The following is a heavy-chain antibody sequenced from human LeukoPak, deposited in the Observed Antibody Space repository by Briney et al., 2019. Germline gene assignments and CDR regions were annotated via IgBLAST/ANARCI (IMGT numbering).Heavy chain of an antibody. V-gene: IGHV4-34*01. J-gene: IGHJ4*02. Sequence: SEPLSLTCAVYCGYFSGYYWSWIRQSPGRGVEWIGEINHSGSTNYNPSLKSRVTISVDTSKNQFSLKLISVTAADTVVYYCARGSRKFYYWGQGDLVTVS. CDR3: ARGSRKFYY. CDR1: CGYFSGYY. CDR2: INHSGST.